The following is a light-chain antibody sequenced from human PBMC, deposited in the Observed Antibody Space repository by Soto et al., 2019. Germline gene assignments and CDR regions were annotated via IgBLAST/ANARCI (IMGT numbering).Light chain of an antibody. V-gene: IGKV1-6*02. CDR2: AAS. J-gene: IGKJ1*01. Sequence: AIQMTQSPSSLSASVGDRVTVTCRASQGIRSSLSWYQQKPGYAPKLLISAASSLQSGVPSRFSGRGSGTDFTLTISSLQPEDFATYYCLQTNNYPWTFGQGTTVDIK. CDR3: LQTNNYPWT. CDR1: QGIRSS.